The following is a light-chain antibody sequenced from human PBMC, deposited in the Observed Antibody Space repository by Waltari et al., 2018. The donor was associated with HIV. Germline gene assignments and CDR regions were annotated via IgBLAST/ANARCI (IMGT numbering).Light chain of an antibody. CDR2: WAS. Sequence: DIVLTQSPDSLAVSLGERATINCKASQSVLYNSNSKNYLSWYQQRPGQPPKLLIYWASTRESGVPDRFSGSAPGTDFTLTISGLQAEDVAVYYCHQYYTTPWAFGQGTKVEIK. J-gene: IGKJ1*01. V-gene: IGKV4-1*01. CDR3: HQYYTTPWA. CDR1: QSVLYNSNSKNY.